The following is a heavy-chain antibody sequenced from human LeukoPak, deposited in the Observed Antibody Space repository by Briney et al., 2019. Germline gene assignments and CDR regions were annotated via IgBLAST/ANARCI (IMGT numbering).Heavy chain of an antibody. J-gene: IGHJ4*02. CDR3: ARDPTARGSDY. D-gene: IGHD5-18*01. CDR2: ISSSSSYI. CDR1: GFTFSSYS. Sequence: GGSLRLSCAASGFTFSSYSMNWVRQAPGKGLEWASSISSSSSYIYYADSVKGRFTISRDNAKNSLYLQMNSLRAEDTAVYYCARDPTARGSDYWGQGTLVTVSS. V-gene: IGHV3-21*01.